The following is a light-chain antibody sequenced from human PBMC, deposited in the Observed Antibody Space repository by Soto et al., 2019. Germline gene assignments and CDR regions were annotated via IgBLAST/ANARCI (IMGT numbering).Light chain of an antibody. CDR2: GAS. Sequence: EIVMTQSAATLSVSQGERATISRRASQSVSSNLAWYQQKPAQAPRLLIYGASTRATGIPARFSGSGSATEFTLTISSLQSEDFAVYYCQQYNNWPPITFGQGTRLEIK. CDR1: QSVSSN. V-gene: IGKV3-15*01. CDR3: QQYNNWPPIT. J-gene: IGKJ5*01.